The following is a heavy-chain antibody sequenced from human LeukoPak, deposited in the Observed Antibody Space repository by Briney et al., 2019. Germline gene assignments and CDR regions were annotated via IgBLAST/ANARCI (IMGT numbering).Heavy chain of an antibody. Sequence: GGSLRLSCAASGFTFRDYWVSWVRQAPGKGLEWVANIKTDGTEAYYMDSVKGRFNISRDNAKNALYLQMSSLRTEDTAVYYCARDYDFWSGYFDWWGQGTRVTVSS. CDR1: GFTFRDYW. V-gene: IGHV3-7*05. J-gene: IGHJ4*02. CDR3: ARDYDFWSGYFDW. D-gene: IGHD3-3*01. CDR2: IKTDGTEA.